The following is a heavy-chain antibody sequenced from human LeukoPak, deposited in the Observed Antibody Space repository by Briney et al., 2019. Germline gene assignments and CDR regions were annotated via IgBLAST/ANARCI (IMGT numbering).Heavy chain of an antibody. CDR2: INHSGST. Sequence: SETLSLTCAVYGGSFSGYYWRWIRQPPGKGLEWIGEINHSGSTNYNPSLKSRVTISVDTSKNQFSLKLSSVTAADTAVYYCARVVVVVPAATNYFDYWGQGTLVTVSS. CDR3: ARVVVVVPAATNYFDY. CDR1: GGSFSGYY. V-gene: IGHV4-34*01. D-gene: IGHD2-2*01. J-gene: IGHJ4*02.